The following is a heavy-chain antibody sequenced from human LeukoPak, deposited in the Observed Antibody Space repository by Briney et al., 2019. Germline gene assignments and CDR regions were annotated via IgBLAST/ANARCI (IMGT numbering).Heavy chain of an antibody. V-gene: IGHV5-51*01. CDR2: IYPDNSDT. CDR3: ARLRFLEWLFADF. D-gene: IGHD3-3*01. Sequence: GESLKISCQGSGYSFASEWIGWVRQMPGKGLEWMGIIYPDNSDTRYSQSFQGQVTISADKATNTAYLQWNSLKASDTAMYYCARLRFLEWLFADFWGQGTLVTVSS. CDR1: GYSFASEW. J-gene: IGHJ4*02.